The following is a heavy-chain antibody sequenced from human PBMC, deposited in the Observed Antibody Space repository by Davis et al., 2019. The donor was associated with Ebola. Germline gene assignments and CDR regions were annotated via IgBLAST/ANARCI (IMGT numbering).Heavy chain of an antibody. J-gene: IGHJ5*02. CDR3: AREGLVWFGELLRGSGWFDP. CDR2: IYYSGST. CDR1: GGSISSGDYY. V-gene: IGHV4-30-4*01. D-gene: IGHD3-10*01. Sequence: MPSETLSLTCTVSGGSISSGDYYWSWIRQPPGKGLEWIGYIYYSGSTYYNPSLKSRVTISVDTSKNQFSLKLSSVTAADTAVYYCAREGLVWFGELLRGSGWFDPWGQGTLVTVSS.